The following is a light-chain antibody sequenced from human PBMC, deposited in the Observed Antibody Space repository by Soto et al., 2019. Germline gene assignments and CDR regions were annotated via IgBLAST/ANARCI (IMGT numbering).Light chain of an antibody. V-gene: IGKV1-5*01. Sequence: IQRSESPSCRSPSAGYPVTITCRASQSISRWLAWYQQRPGRAPTLLISDGSTLESGVPSRFSGSGAGTELTLTIRSLQHDDFATYYCQHYSGYSEAFGQATKVDI. CDR3: QHYSGYSEA. J-gene: IGKJ1*01. CDR1: QSISRW. CDR2: DGS.